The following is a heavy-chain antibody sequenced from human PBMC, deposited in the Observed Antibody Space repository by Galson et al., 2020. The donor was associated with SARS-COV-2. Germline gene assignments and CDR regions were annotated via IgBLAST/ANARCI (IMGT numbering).Heavy chain of an antibody. D-gene: IGHD6-19*01. CDR2: IHTGGST. CDR1: GGSISSINYY. J-gene: IGHJ4*02. V-gene: IGHV4-61*02. Sequence: SETLSRTCTVSGGSISSINYYWSWIRQPAGKGLEWIGRIHTGGSTNYNPSLRSRVTISIDRSKNQFSLEMTSLTAADTAVYYCATGAVAGTGDWGQGTLVTVSS. CDR3: ATGAVAGTGD.